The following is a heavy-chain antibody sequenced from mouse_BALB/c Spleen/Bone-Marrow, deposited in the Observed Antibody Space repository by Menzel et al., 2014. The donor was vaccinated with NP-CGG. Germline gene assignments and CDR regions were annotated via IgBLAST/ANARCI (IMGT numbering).Heavy chain of an antibody. CDR2: IYPGNSDT. Sequence: EVKLVESGTVLARPGAAVKMSCKASGYTFSNYWMHWVRRRPGQGLEWIGTIYPGNSDTTYNQKFKGRAKLTAVTSTSTAYMELSSLTNEDSAVYYCTTLARSDFDYWGQGTTLTVSS. CDR1: GYTFSNYW. CDR3: TTLARSDFDY. J-gene: IGHJ2*01. V-gene: IGHV1-5*01. D-gene: IGHD3-1*01.